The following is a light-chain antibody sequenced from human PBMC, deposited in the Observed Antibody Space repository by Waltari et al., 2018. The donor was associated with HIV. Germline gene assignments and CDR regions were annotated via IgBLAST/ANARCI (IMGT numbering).Light chain of an antibody. CDR2: GVS. Sequence: EIVLTQSPGTLSLSPGETATLSCRASQTINNNFFAWYQRSSGQAHRLLIYGVSSRATGIPDRFRASVSGTDFTLTISRLEPEDFAVYYCQHYGGSPLYTFGQGTKLEIK. CDR3: QHYGGSPLYT. J-gene: IGKJ2*01. CDR1: QTINNNF. V-gene: IGKV3-20*01.